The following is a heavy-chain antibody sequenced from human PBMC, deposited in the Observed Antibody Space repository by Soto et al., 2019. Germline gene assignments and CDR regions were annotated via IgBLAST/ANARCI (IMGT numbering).Heavy chain of an antibody. V-gene: IGHV1-18*04. CDR3: ARDYYDSSGYWLDAFDI. D-gene: IGHD3-22*01. CDR2: ISAYNGNT. CDR1: GYTFTSYG. J-gene: IGHJ3*02. Sequence: ASVKVSCKASGYTFTSYGISWVRQAPGQGLEWMGWISAYNGNTNYAQKLQGRVTMTTDTSTSTAYMGLRSLRSDDTAVYYCARDYYDSSGYWLDAFDIWGQGTMVTVSS.